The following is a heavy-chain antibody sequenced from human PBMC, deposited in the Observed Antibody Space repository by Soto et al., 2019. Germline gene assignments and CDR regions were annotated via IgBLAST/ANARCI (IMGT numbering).Heavy chain of an antibody. CDR1: GGTFSSYA. CDR3: ARDPVRGYSYGHQSTFDY. J-gene: IGHJ4*02. V-gene: IGHV1-69*13. D-gene: IGHD5-18*01. CDR2: IIPIFGTA. Sequence: ASVKVSCKASGGTFSSYAISWVRQAPGQGLEWMGGIIPIFGTANYAQKFQGRVTITADESTSTAYMELSSLRSEDTAVYYCARDPVRGYSYGHQSTFDYWGQGTLVTVSS.